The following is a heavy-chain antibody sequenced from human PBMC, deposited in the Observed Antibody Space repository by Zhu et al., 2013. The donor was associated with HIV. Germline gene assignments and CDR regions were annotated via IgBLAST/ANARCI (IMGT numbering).Heavy chain of an antibody. CDR3: ARDDSRYTYGLGWFDP. J-gene: IGHJ5*02. Sequence: QVQLVQSGAEVMQPGASLTVSCKASGYTFTGYYIHWVRQAPGQGLEWMGWINPSSGATNYAQKFQGRVSMTRDTSIRTAYMELDRLTSDDTAVYFCARDDSRYTYGLGWFDPWGQGTLVTVSS. V-gene: IGHV1-2*02. CDR1: GYTFTGYY. CDR2: INPSSGAT. D-gene: IGHD5-18*01.